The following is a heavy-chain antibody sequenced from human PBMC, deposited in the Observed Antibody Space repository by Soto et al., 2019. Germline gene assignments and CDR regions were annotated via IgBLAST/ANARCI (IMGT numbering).Heavy chain of an antibody. Sequence: ASVKVSCKASGYTFTNYATHWVRQAPGQRLEWMGWINAGNGNTKYSQKFQGRVTITRDTSASTAYMELSSLRSEDTAVYYCARAWVVVTAPDYWGQGTLVTVSS. V-gene: IGHV1-3*01. D-gene: IGHD2-21*02. CDR1: GYTFTNYA. J-gene: IGHJ4*02. CDR3: ARAWVVVTAPDY. CDR2: INAGNGNT.